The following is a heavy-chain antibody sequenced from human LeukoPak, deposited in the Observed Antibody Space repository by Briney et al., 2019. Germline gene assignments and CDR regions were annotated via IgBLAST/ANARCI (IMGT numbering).Heavy chain of an antibody. CDR2: IYNSGSS. D-gene: IGHD5-12*01. J-gene: IGHJ4*02. Sequence: SQTLSLTCTVSGGSISSGGFYWTWIRQHPGKGLEWIGYIYNSGSSYYNPSLKSRVTMSVDTSKNQFSLKLNSVTAADTAVYYCARVGGYDYVFDYWGQGTLVSVSS. V-gene: IGHV4-31*03. CDR1: GGSISSGGFY. CDR3: ARVGGYDYVFDY.